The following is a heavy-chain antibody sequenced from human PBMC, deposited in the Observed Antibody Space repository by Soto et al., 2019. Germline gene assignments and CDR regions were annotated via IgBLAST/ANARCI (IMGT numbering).Heavy chain of an antibody. J-gene: IGHJ6*02. CDR3: ANYSGYDNPYYYYCGMDV. Sequence: GGSLRLSCAASGFTFSSYAMSWVRQDPGKGLEWVSAISGSGGSTYYADSVKGRFTISRDNSKNTLYLQMNSLSAEDTAVYYCANYSGYDNPYYYYCGMDVWGQGTTVTVSS. D-gene: IGHD5-12*01. V-gene: IGHV3-23*01. CDR1: GFTFSSYA. CDR2: ISGSGGST.